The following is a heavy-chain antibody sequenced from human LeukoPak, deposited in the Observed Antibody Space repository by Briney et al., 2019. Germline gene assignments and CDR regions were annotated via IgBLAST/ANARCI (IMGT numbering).Heavy chain of an antibody. CDR3: AVKQWLAY. V-gene: IGHV3-48*03. CDR2: ISTGGSTI. CDR1: GFTFSSSE. Sequence: GGSLRLSCAASGFTFSSSEMNWVRQAPGKGLEWVSYISTGGSTIYYADSVKGRSTISRDNAKNSLYLQMNSLRAEDTAVYYCAVKQWLAYWGQGTLVTVSS. D-gene: IGHD6-19*01. J-gene: IGHJ4*02.